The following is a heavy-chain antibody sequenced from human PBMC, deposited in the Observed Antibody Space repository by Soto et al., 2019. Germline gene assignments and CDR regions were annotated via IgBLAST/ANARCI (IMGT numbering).Heavy chain of an antibody. J-gene: IGHJ6*02. Sequence: HGESLKISCQGSGYSFTIYWISWVRQMPGKGLEWMGRIDPSDSYTNYSPSFQGHVNISADKSISTAYLQWSSLKASDTAMYYCATSVEGSGAYYYYYGMDVGGQGTTVTVSS. CDR1: GYSFTIYW. CDR3: ATSVEGSGAYYYYYGMDV. CDR2: IDPSDSYT. V-gene: IGHV5-10-1*01.